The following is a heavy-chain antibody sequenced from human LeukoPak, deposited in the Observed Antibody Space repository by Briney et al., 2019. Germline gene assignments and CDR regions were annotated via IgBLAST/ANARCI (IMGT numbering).Heavy chain of an antibody. Sequence: GRSLRLSCAASGFTFSSYAMHWVRQAPGKGLEWVALISYDGSNKYYADSVKGRFTISRDNSKNTLYLQMNSLRAEDTAVYYCASLRVVEFFDYWGQGTLVTVSS. CDR3: ASLRVVEFFDY. CDR1: GFTFSSYA. CDR2: ISYDGSNK. D-gene: IGHD2-15*01. V-gene: IGHV3-30-3*01. J-gene: IGHJ4*02.